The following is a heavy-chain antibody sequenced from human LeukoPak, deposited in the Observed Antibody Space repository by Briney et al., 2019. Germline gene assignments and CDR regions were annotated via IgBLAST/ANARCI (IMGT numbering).Heavy chain of an antibody. J-gene: IGHJ4*02. CDR1: GGTFSSYA. V-gene: IGHV1-46*01. D-gene: IGHD3-16*01. Sequence: GASVKVSCKASGGTFSSYAISWVRQAPGQGLEWMGIINPSGGSTSYAQKFQGRVTITRDTSTSTVYMELSSLRSEDTAVYYCARDSGGESTDYWGQGTLVTVSS. CDR2: INPSGGST. CDR3: ARDSGGESTDY.